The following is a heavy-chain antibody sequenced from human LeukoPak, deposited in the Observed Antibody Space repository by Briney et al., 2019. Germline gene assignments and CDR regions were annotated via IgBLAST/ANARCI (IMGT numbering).Heavy chain of an antibody. CDR2: ISGSGDST. CDR1: GFTFSSYA. V-gene: IGHV3-23*01. Sequence: GGSLRLSCAASGFTFSSYAVSWVRQAPGKGLEWVSVISGSGDSTYYADSVKGRFTISRDNSKNTLFLQMNSLRVEDTAVYYCARGVYAFDIWGQGTMVTVSS. J-gene: IGHJ3*02. CDR3: ARGVYAFDI. D-gene: IGHD2-8*01.